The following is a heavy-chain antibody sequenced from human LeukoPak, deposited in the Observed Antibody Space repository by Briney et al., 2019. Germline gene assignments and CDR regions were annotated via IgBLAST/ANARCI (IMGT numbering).Heavy chain of an antibody. J-gene: IGHJ6*02. CDR1: GYTFTSYY. CDR2: ISAYNGNT. V-gene: IGHV1-2*02. CDR3: ARDYYYDSTGDGMDV. Sequence: ASVTVSCKASGYTFTSYYMHWVRQAPGQGLEWMGWISAYNGNTNYAQKLQGRVTMTRDTSISTAYMELSRLRSDDTAVYYCARDYYYDSTGDGMDVWGQGTTVTVSS. D-gene: IGHD3-22*01.